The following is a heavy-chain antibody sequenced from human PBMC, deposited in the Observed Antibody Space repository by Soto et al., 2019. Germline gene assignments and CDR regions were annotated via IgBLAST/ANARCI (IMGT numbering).Heavy chain of an antibody. CDR2: ISGSGGST. CDR1: GFTFSSYA. V-gene: IGHV3-23*01. CDR3: AGGYYGSGSYYSHYYYYYMDV. Sequence: PGGSLRLSCAASGFTFSSYAMSWVRQAPGKGLEWVSAISGSGGSTYYADSVKGRFTISRDNSKNTLYLQMNSLRAEDTAVYYCAGGYYGSGSYYSHYYYYYMDVWGKGTTVTVSS. D-gene: IGHD3-10*01. J-gene: IGHJ6*03.